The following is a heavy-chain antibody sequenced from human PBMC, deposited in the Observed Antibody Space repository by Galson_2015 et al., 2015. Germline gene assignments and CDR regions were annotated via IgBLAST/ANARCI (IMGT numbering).Heavy chain of an antibody. J-gene: IGHJ4*02. V-gene: IGHV3-7*01. D-gene: IGHD1-26*01. CDR1: GFTFNSYW. CDR3: ARDPWRGSYKVFYFDY. CDR2: INQDGSEK. Sequence: SLRLSCAVSGFTFNSYWMSWVRQAPGKGLEWVANINQDGSEKYYVDSVKGRFTMSRDNAKNSLYLQMNSLRDEDTAVYYCARDPWRGSYKVFYFDYWGQGTLVTVSS.